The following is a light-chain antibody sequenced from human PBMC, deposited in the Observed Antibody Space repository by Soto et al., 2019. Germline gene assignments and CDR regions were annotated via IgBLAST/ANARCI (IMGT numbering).Light chain of an antibody. V-gene: IGLV2-11*01. CDR1: SSDVNTYNY. CDR2: DVT. CDR3: CSYAGTYTHYV. J-gene: IGLJ1*01. Sequence: QSVLTQPRSVSGAPGQSVTISCTGDSSDVNTYNYVSWYQQQPGKAPKLLIFDVTERPSGVPDRFSGSKSGNTASLTISGLQAEDEADYFCCSYAGTYTHYVFGTGTKVTV.